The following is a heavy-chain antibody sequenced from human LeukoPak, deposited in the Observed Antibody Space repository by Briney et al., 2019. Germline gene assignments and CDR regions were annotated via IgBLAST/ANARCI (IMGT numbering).Heavy chain of an antibody. J-gene: IGHJ4*02. V-gene: IGHV3-23*01. CDR1: GFKFSSYA. Sequence: GGSLRLSCAASGFKFSSYAMGWVRQAPGKGLEWVSVIRGSDDRTYYADEVKGRFTSSRDNSKNTLDLQMNSLRAENTAVYYCAKGGNNGGTFDYWGQGALVTLSS. CDR3: AKGGNNGGTFDY. CDR2: IRGSDDRT. D-gene: IGHD1/OR15-1a*01.